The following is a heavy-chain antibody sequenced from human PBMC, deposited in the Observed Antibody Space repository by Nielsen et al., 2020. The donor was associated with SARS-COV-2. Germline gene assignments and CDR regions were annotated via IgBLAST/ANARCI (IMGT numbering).Heavy chain of an antibody. Sequence: GESLKISCAASGFTFNTYAMSWIRQAPGKGLEWISAISGGGTNSFYADSVKGRFTTSRDNSNHTLYLQLTNLRAEDTAVYYCANDFGDCGSSTCRPKWGQGSRITVSS. D-gene: IGHD2-2*01. CDR2: ISGGGTNS. CDR3: ANDFGDCGSSTCRPK. J-gene: IGHJ4*02. V-gene: IGHV3-23*01. CDR1: GFTFNTYA.